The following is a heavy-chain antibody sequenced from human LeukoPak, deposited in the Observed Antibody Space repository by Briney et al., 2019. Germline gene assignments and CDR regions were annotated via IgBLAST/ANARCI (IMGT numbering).Heavy chain of an antibody. J-gene: IGHJ6*02. Sequence: GAAVKVSCKASGYTFTNYGLSWVRQAPGQGLEWMGWISPYNDDTNYAQKLQGRVTMTTDTSTSTAYMELRSLRSDDTAVYYCARSGGGLRLPSYYYYGMDVWGQETTVTVSS. D-gene: IGHD5-12*01. CDR3: ARSGGGLRLPSYYYYGMDV. CDR1: GYTFTNYG. V-gene: IGHV1-18*01. CDR2: ISPYNDDT.